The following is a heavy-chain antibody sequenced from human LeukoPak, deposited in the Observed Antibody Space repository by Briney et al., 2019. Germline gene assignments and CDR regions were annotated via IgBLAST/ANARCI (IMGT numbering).Heavy chain of an antibody. V-gene: IGHV3-21*01. CDR2: ISSSSSYI. Sequence: GGSLRLSXAASGFTFSSYSMNWVRQAPGKGLEWVSSISSSSSYIYYADSVKGRFTISRDNAKNSLYLQMNSLRAEDTAVYYCARDRAGATTDYWGQGTLVTVSS. J-gene: IGHJ4*02. CDR1: GFTFSSYS. D-gene: IGHD1-26*01. CDR3: ARDRAGATTDY.